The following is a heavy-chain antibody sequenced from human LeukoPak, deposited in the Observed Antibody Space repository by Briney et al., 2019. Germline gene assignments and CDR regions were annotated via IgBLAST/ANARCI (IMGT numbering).Heavy chain of an antibody. D-gene: IGHD6-19*01. CDR1: GYTVTSYG. CDR2: ISEYNGNR. J-gene: IGHJ4*02. CDR3: ARDVAFIAVASFY. Sequence: ASVKVSCKGSGYTVTSYGSSWVRQAPGQGLEWMGWISEYNGNRNNAQKLQGRVTMPTDTSTSTAYMELRSLRSDDTAVYYCARDVAFIAVASFYCGQGPLVTVSS. V-gene: IGHV1-18*04.